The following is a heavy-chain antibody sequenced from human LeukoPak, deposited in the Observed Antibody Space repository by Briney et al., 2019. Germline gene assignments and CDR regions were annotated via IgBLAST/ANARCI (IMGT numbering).Heavy chain of an antibody. D-gene: IGHD5-18*01. CDR1: GFTFSSYG. CDR3: ARARSSYGYGGAFDI. CDR2: IRYDGSNK. J-gene: IGHJ3*02. V-gene: IGHV3-30*02. Sequence: GGSLRLSCAASGFTFSSYGMHWVRQAPGKGLEWVAFIRYDGSNKYYADSVKGRFTISRDDSKNTLYLQMNSLRAEDTAVYYCARARSSYGYGGAFDIWGQGTMVTVSS.